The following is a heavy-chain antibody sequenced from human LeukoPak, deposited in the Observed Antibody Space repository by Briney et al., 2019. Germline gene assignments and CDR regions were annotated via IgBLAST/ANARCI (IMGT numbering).Heavy chain of an antibody. J-gene: IGHJ6*03. CDR2: IYYTGSP. CDR3: ARHESISWGSETYLNSYYYYMDV. D-gene: IGHD3-10*01. CDR1: GGSISSSSYY. V-gene: IGHV4-39*01. Sequence: SSETLSLTCTVSGGSISSSSYYWGWIRQPPGKGLEWIGSIYYTGSPYYNPSLKSRVTISVDTSKNQFSLRLRSVTAADTAVYFCARHESISWGSETYLNSYYYYMDVWGKGTSVTISS.